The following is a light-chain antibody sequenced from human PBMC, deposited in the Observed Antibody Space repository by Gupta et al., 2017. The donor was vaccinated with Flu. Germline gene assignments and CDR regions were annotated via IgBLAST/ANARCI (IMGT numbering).Light chain of an antibody. V-gene: IGKV1-5*03. CDR2: ESS. CDR3: QQNKTFWT. CDR1: QSISTW. J-gene: IGKJ1*01. Sequence: DIQVTQSPSTLSASVGDRVIIPCRDRQSISTWLAWEQQKPEEAPNLLIYESSTVERGAPCSFGGGGETKEFTPTSNRQQEDGCAYYYDQQNKTFWTFGQGTKVEF.